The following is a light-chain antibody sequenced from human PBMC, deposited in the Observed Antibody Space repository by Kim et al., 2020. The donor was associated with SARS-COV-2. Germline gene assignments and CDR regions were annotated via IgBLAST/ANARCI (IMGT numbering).Light chain of an antibody. CDR3: GSYTVSSPHWV. CDR1: SSDVGGYNY. CDR2: DVT. Sequence: QSALTQPASVSGSPGQSITISCTGTSSDVGGYNYVSWYQQHPGKAPKVMIHDVTKRPSGVSNRFSGSKSGNTASLTISGLQAEDEADYYCGSYTVSSPHWVFGGGTQLTVL. J-gene: IGLJ3*02. V-gene: IGLV2-14*01.